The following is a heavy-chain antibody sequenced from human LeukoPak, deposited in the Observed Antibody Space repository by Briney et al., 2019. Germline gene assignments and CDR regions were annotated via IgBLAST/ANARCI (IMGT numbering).Heavy chain of an antibody. J-gene: IGHJ4*02. CDR2: ISSGSNSI. D-gene: IGHD2/OR15-2a*01. CDR3: ARGPSNRHFDY. V-gene: IGHV3-48*02. Sequence: GGSLRLSCAASGFTFSTYAMSWVRQAPGKGLEWVPHISSGSNSINYADSVKGRFTISRDNAKNSLLLQMNSLRDEDTAVYYCARGPSNRHFDYWGQGTLVTVSS. CDR1: GFTFSTYA.